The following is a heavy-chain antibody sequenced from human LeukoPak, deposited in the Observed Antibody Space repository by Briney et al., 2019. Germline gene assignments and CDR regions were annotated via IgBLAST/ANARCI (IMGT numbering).Heavy chain of an antibody. V-gene: IGHV4-34*01. CDR3: ASDGDMLATIFDF. J-gene: IGHJ4*02. CDR2: INHSGNT. CDR1: GGSFSGYY. D-gene: IGHD5-12*01. Sequence: NPSETLSLTCAVSGGSFSGYYWSWIRQPPGKGLEWIGEINHSGNTNYNPSLKSRVTISVDTSNNQFSLKLSSVTAADTAVYYCASDGDMLATIFDFWGQGTLVTVSS.